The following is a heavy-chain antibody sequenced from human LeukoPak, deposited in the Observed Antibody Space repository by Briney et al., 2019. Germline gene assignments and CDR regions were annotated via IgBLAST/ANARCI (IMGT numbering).Heavy chain of an antibody. J-gene: IGHJ4*02. Sequence: GGSLRLSCAASGFTFRSYTMSWVRQAPGRGLEWVSGIISSGATTYCADSVKGRFTISRDNSKNTLYLQMNSLRAEDTALYYCIPIVTRDLGYWGQGTLVIVSS. V-gene: IGHV3-23*01. D-gene: IGHD1-26*01. CDR2: IISSGATT. CDR1: GFTFRSYT. CDR3: IPIVTRDLGY.